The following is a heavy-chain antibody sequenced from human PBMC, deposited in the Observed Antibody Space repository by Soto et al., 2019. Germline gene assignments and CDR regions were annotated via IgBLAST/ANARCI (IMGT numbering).Heavy chain of an antibody. CDR2: LIPILGDA. J-gene: IGHJ6*02. Sequence: QVQLVQSGAEVKKPGSSVKVSCKASGGSFSSYAISWVRQAPGQGLEWMGGLIPILGDASYAQKFQGRVTITADESTNTAYMELSSLRSEDTAVYYCTREMTTLTSRSLYGYNSYYYGMDVWGQGTTVTVPS. CDR3: TREMTTLTSRSLYGYNSYYYGMDV. CDR1: GGSFSSYA. D-gene: IGHD4-17*01. V-gene: IGHV1-69*01.